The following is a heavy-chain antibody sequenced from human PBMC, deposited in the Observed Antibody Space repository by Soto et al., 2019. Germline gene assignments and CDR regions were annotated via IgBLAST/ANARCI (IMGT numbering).Heavy chain of an antibody. D-gene: IGHD2-2*01. CDR2: IWDDGTNK. CDR1: GFSFSTYG. J-gene: IGHJ4*02. V-gene: IGHV3-33*01. CDR3: VRDLREDGCSSSSCFYFDY. Sequence: QVQLVESGGGVVQPGRSLRLSCAASGFSFSTYGMHWVRQAPGKGLEWVAVIWDDGTNKYYADSVKGRFTISRDNSKNTLYPQMNSLRAEDTAVYYCVRDLREDGCSSSSCFYFDYWGQGTLVTVSS.